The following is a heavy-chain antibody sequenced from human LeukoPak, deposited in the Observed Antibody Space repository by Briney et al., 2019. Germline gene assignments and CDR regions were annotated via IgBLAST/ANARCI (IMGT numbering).Heavy chain of an antibody. J-gene: IGHJ6*02. CDR1: GFTLSSYS. CDR3: ARRYYDSYYYYYGMDV. V-gene: IGHV3-21*01. CDR2: ISSSSSYI. D-gene: IGHD3-3*01. Sequence: GGSLRLSCAASGFTLSSYSMNWVRQAPGKGLEWVSSISSSSSYIYYADSVKGRFTISRDNAKNSLYLQMNSLRAEDTAVYYCARRYYDSYYYYYGMDVWGQGTTVTVSS.